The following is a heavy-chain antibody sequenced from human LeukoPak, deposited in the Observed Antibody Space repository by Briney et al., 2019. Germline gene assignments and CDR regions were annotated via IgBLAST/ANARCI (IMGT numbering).Heavy chain of an antibody. CDR3: ARDSFKFGVVVPAAMRYFDY. J-gene: IGHJ4*02. V-gene: IGHV1-46*01. Sequence: ASVKVSCKVSGYTLTELSMHWVRQAPGQGLEWMGIINPSGGSTSYAQKFQGRVTMTRDMSTSTVYMELSSLRSEDTAVYYCARDSFKFGVVVPAAMRYFDYWGQGTLVTVSS. CDR1: GYTLTELS. D-gene: IGHD2-2*01. CDR2: INPSGGST.